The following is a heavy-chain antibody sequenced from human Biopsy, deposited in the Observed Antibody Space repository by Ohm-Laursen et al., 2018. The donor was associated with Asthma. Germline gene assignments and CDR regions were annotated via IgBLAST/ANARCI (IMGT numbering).Heavy chain of an antibody. CDR2: INSVFGTT. Sequence: SSVKVSCKSLGGTFNTYVIGWVRQAPGQGLEWMGGINSVFGTTSYPQKFQDRVTITADASTSTVYMELSSLRSEDTAVYYCARKAGSCISRTCYSLDFWGQGTLVTVSS. D-gene: IGHD2-2*01. CDR1: GGTFNTYV. V-gene: IGHV1-69*01. CDR3: ARKAGSCISRTCYSLDF. J-gene: IGHJ4*02.